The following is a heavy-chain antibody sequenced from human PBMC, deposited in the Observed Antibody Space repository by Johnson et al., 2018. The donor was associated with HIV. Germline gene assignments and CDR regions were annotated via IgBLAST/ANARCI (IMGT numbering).Heavy chain of an antibody. CDR2: IWYDGSNK. D-gene: IGHD4-11*01. CDR1: GFTLSSYG. V-gene: IGHV3-33*06. J-gene: IGHJ3*02. Sequence: QVQLVESGGGVVQPGRSLRLSCEASGFTLSSYGTHWVRQAPGKGLEWVAGIWYDGSNKYYVDSVKGRFSISRDNSKNTLYLQMNSLRAEDTAVYYCAKDYSNYPQDAFDIWGQGTMVTVSS. CDR3: AKDYSNYPQDAFDI.